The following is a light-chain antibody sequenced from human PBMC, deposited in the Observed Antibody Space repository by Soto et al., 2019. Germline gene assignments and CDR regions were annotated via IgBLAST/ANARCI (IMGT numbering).Light chain of an antibody. CDR3: HHRSVSQVP. Sequence: IVLTQSPATLSLSPGERATLSCRASESIRTYLAGYQQKPGQAPRLLIYDASNRAAGVPARVSGSGSGTDFTITIRSLEPEAVAVYYCHHRSVSQVPFGGAKRVEIK. CDR1: ESIRTY. J-gene: IGKJ4*01. V-gene: IGKV3-11*01. CDR2: DAS.